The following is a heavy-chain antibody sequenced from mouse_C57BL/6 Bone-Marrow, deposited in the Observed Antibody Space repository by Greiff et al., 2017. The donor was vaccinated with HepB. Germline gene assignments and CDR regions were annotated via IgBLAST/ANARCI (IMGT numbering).Heavy chain of an antibody. J-gene: IGHJ1*03. CDR1: GYTFTDYN. CDR3: ARVGLYYDSYWYFDV. D-gene: IGHD2-4*01. Sequence: EVQLQQSGPELVKPGASVKMSCKASGYTFTDYNMHWVKQSHGKSLEWIGYINHNNGGTSYNQKFKGKATLTVNKSSSTAYMELRSLTAGDSAVYDCARVGLYYDSYWYFDVWGTGTTVTVSS. V-gene: IGHV1-22*01. CDR2: INHNNGGT.